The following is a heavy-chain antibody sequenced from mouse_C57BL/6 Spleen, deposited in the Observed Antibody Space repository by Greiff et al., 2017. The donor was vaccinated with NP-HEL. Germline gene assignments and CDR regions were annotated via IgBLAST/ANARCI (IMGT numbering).Heavy chain of an antibody. CDR1: GYTFTSYW. Sequence: QVQLQQPGAELVRPGSSVKLSCKASGYTFTSYWMHWVKQRPIQGLEWIGNIDPSDSETHYNQKFKDKATLTVDKSSSTAYMQLSSLTSEDSAVYYCAREGVTGKGYFDVWGTGTTVTVSS. J-gene: IGHJ1*03. CDR2: IDPSDSET. CDR3: AREGVTGKGYFDV. V-gene: IGHV1-52*01. D-gene: IGHD4-1*01.